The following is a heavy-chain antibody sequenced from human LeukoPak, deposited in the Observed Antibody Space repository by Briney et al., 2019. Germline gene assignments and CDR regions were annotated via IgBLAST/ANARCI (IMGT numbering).Heavy chain of an antibody. V-gene: IGHV4-59*01. Sequence: SETLSLTCTVSGGSISSYYWSWIRQPPGKGLEWIGYIYYSGSTNYNPSLKSRVTISVDTSKNQFSLKLSSVTAADTAVYYCARGPRWEGVDYWGQGTLVTVSS. CDR3: ARGPRWEGVDY. CDR2: IYYSGST. D-gene: IGHD1-26*01. CDR1: GGSISSYY. J-gene: IGHJ4*02.